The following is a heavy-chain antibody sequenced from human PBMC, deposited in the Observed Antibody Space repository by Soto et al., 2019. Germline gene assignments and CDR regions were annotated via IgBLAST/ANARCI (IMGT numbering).Heavy chain of an antibody. V-gene: IGHV4-59*01. J-gene: IGHJ2*01. CDR1: GGSLRNYY. CDR3: ARVGEDRVVSGNWYFDL. D-gene: IGHD1-26*01. CDR2: IYDSIST. Sequence: SATRSFTCAVSGGSLRNYYWSWIRQPPGKGLEWIGYIYDSISTNYNPSLKSLVTISIDTSKNQFSLKFASVAAADTAVYYCARVGEDRVVSGNWYFDLWGRGSLVAVSS.